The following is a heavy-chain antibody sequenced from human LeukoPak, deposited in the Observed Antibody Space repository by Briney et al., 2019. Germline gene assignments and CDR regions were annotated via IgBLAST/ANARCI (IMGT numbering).Heavy chain of an antibody. CDR1: GGSISSYY. Sequence: PSETLSLTCTVSGGSISSYYWSWIRQPPGKGLEWIGYIYYSGSTNYNPSLKSRVTISVDTSKNQFSLKLSSVTAADTAVYYCARGVEYYYDSSGYYPYYLDYWGQETLVTVSS. V-gene: IGHV4-59*01. CDR3: ARGVEYYYDSSGYYPYYLDY. J-gene: IGHJ4*02. D-gene: IGHD3-22*01. CDR2: IYYSGST.